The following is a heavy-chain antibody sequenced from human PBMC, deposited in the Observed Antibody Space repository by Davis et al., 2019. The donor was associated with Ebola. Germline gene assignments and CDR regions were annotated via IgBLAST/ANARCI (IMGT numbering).Heavy chain of an antibody. CDR1: GFIFSTYA. CDR3: ARETGRDALDI. Sequence: PGGSLRLSCSASGFIFSTYAMNWVRQAPGKGLEWVSSISGSRSSSYTYYADSVKGRFTISRDNANNSLFLQMNSLRAEDTAVYYCARETGRDALDIWGQGTMVTVSS. V-gene: IGHV3-21*01. J-gene: IGHJ3*02. D-gene: IGHD1-14*01. CDR2: ISGSRSSSYT.